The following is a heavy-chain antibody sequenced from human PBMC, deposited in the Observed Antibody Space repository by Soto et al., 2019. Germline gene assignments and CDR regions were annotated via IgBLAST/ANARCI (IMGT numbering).Heavy chain of an antibody. Sequence: QVQLLESGGGVVQPGRSLRLSCAASGFTFSSYGMHWVRQAPGKGLEWVAVIWYDGSNKYYADSVKGRFTISRDNSKNTQYLQMNSLRAEDTAVYYCARDGYCSGGSCYSVPVFDYWGQGTLVTVSS. V-gene: IGHV3-33*01. CDR2: IWYDGSNK. J-gene: IGHJ4*02. CDR3: ARDGYCSGGSCYSVPVFDY. D-gene: IGHD2-15*01. CDR1: GFTFSSYG.